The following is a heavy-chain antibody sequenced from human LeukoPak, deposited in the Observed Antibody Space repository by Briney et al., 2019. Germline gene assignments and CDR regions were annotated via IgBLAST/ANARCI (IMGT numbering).Heavy chain of an antibody. Sequence: SETLSLTCAVYGESFSGYYWSWIRPPPGKGLEWIGEVNHSGSTNYNPSLKSRVTISVDTSKNQFSLNLSSVTAADTAMYYCARRPRNSGSYDDPSGLDYWGQGTLVTVSS. CDR3: ARRPRNSGSYDDPSGLDY. CDR1: GESFSGYY. V-gene: IGHV4-34*01. J-gene: IGHJ4*02. CDR2: VNHSGST. D-gene: IGHD1-26*01.